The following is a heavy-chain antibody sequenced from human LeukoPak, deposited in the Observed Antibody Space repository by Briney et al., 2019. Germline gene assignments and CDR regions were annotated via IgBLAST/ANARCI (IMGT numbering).Heavy chain of an antibody. CDR3: ARLPLNGDYFDY. Sequence: SVKVSCKASGGTFSSYAISWVRQAPGQGLEWMGRIIPILGMANYAQKFQGRVTITADKSTSTAYMELSSLRSEDTAVYYCARLPLNGDYFDYWGQGTLVTVSS. V-gene: IGHV1-69*04. D-gene: IGHD4-17*01. J-gene: IGHJ4*02. CDR2: IIPILGMA. CDR1: GGTFSSYA.